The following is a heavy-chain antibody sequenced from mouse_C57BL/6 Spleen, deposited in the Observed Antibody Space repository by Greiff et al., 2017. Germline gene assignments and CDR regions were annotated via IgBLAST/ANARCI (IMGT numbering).Heavy chain of an antibody. D-gene: IGHD2-5*01. V-gene: IGHV1-72*01. Sequence: QVHVKQPGAELVKPGASVKLSCKASGYTFTSYWMHWVKQRPGRGLEWIGRIDPNSGGTKYNEKFKSKATLTVDKPSSTAYMQLSSLTSEDSAVYYCAPGAYYSNYVDAMDYWGQGTSVTVSS. CDR1: GYTFTSYW. J-gene: IGHJ4*01. CDR2: IDPNSGGT. CDR3: APGAYYSNYVDAMDY.